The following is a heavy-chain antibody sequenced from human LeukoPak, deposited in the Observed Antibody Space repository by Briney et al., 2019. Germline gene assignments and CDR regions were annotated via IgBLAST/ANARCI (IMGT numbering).Heavy chain of an antibody. D-gene: IGHD6-13*01. CDR2: INTNTGNP. J-gene: IGHJ4*02. Sequence: ASVKVSCKASGYTFTSYAMNWVRQAPGQGLEWMGWINTNTGNPTYAQGFTGRFVFSLDTSVSTSYLQISSLKAEDTAVYYCARRGVGSSWYAVDYWGQGTLVTVSS. CDR3: ARRGVGSSWYAVDY. V-gene: IGHV7-4-1*02. CDR1: GYTFTSYA.